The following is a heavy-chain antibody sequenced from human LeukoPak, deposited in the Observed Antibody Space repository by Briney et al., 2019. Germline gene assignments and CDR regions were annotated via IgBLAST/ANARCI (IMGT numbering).Heavy chain of an antibody. CDR2: INHSGST. J-gene: IGHJ6*02. Sequence: SETLSLTCAVYGGSDSGYYWSWIRQPPGKGLEWIGEINHSGSTNYNPSLKSRVTISVDTSKNQFSLKLSSVTAADTAVYYCASLFWSGYYSIFGMDVWGQGTTVTVSS. D-gene: IGHD3-3*01. V-gene: IGHV4-34*01. CDR1: GGSDSGYY. CDR3: ASLFWSGYYSIFGMDV.